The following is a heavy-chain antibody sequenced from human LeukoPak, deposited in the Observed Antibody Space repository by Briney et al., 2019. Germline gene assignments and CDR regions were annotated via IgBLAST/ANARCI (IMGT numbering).Heavy chain of an antibody. D-gene: IGHD2-21*02. CDR2: IDTSGNT. CDR3: ARTNCGGDCRGYYYSYYMDV. CDR1: GDSITEFY. V-gene: IGHV4-4*07. J-gene: IGHJ6*03. Sequence: PSETLSLTCTVSGDSITEFYWSWIRRPAGKGLEWIGHIDTSGNTNYNPSLRSRVSMSLDRSKNQFSLEVMSATAADSAVYFCARTNCGGDCRGYYYSYYMDVWGKGTTVTISS.